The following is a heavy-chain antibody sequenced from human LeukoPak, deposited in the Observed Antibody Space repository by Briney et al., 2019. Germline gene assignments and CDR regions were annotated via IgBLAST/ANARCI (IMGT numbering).Heavy chain of an antibody. CDR3: PEGYFEPFDH. V-gene: IGHV4-59*02. CDR1: GASVSSSH. J-gene: IGHJ4*02. CDR2: LSYTGKT. Sequence: ETLSLTCVVSGASVSSSHWNWIRQLPGKGLEWIGCLSYTGKTDYSPSLTSRVTMSLDSSKNQVSLKLRSVTAPDTAVYYCPEGYFEPFDHWGQGTLVTVSS. D-gene: IGHD2/OR15-2a*01.